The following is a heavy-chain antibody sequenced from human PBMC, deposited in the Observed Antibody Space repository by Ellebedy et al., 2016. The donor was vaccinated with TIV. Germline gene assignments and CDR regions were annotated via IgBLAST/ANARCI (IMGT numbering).Heavy chain of an antibody. CDR1: GFTFSSYS. V-gene: IGHV3-48*04. J-gene: IGHJ4*02. Sequence: GESLKISXAVSGFTFSSYSMNWVRQAPGKGLEWVSSMSSDSTTVNYADSVKGRFTISRDNARNSLYLQMNSLRAEDTAVYYCAREGQGGGDYGSNDYYFDYWGQGTRVTVSS. D-gene: IGHD4-23*01. CDR2: MSSDSTTV. CDR3: AREGQGGGDYGSNDYYFDY.